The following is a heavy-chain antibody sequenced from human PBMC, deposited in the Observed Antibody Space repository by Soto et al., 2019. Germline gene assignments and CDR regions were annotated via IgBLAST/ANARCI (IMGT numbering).Heavy chain of an antibody. D-gene: IGHD3-22*01. V-gene: IGHV1-69*13. CDR2: IIPIFGTA. CDR1: GGTFSSYA. CDR3: ARGSGYYYWDDY. J-gene: IGHJ4*02. Sequence: ASVKVSCKASGGTFSSYAISWVRQAPGQGLEWMGGIIPIFGTANYAQKFQGRVTITADESTSTAYMELSSLRSEDTAVYYCARGSGYYYWDDYWGQGTLVTVSS.